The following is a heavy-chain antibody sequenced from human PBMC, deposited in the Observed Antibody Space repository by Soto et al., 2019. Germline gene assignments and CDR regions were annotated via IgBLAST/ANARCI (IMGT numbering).Heavy chain of an antibody. CDR1: GFTFSSFA. J-gene: IGHJ4*02. CDR2: ILGRGDT. V-gene: IGHV3-23*01. CDR3: VKGVRPDGDWDFDC. Sequence: EVQLLESGGGSVQPGGSLRLSCAASGFTFSSFAMSWVRQAPGKGLEWVSGILGRGDTYYEESVKGRFTIPRDNSKTTLFLQLISLRVEDTAIYYCVKGVRPDGDWDFDCWGRGTLVTVSS. D-gene: IGHD2-21*01.